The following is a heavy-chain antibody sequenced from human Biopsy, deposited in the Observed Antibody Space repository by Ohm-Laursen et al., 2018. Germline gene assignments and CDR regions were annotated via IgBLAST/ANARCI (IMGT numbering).Heavy chain of an antibody. V-gene: IGHV1-69*04. J-gene: IGHJ4*02. CDR2: IVPILGHL. D-gene: IGHD3-3*01. CDR3: AADADGYYTEFDY. CDR1: GGPSSNYA. Sequence: SVKVSCKASGGPSSNYALSWVRQAPGQRLEWVGRIVPILGHLNYAQRLQGRVSITADKSTTYVYMELSRLTSGDTAVYYCAADADGYYTEFDYWGPGTLVTVSS.